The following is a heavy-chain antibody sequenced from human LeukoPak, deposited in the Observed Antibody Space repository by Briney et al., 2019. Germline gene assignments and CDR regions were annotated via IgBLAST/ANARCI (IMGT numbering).Heavy chain of an antibody. Sequence: GGSLRLSCAASGFTFSNAWMSWVRQAPGKGLEWVANIKQDGSEKYYVDSVKGRFTISRDNAKNSLYLQMNSLRAEDTAVYYCAGITMVRGVPRTNWLDPWGQGTLVTVSS. CDR2: IKQDGSEK. J-gene: IGHJ5*02. CDR3: AGITMVRGVPRTNWLDP. V-gene: IGHV3-7*01. D-gene: IGHD3-10*01. CDR1: GFTFSNAW.